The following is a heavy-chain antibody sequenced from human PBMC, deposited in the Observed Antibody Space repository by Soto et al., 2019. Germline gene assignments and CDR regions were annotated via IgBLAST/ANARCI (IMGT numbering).Heavy chain of an antibody. D-gene: IGHD6-19*01. V-gene: IGHV4-34*01. J-gene: IGHJ4*02. CDR2: INHSGST. Sequence: QVQLQQWGAGLLKPSETLSLTCAVYGGSFSGYYWSWIRQPPGKGLEWIGEINHSGSTNYNPSLTSPLTSSVDTSKNLLYLKLSYVTAADTAVYYCARARSIAVAGSKSFDYWGQGTLVTVSS. CDR1: GGSFSGYY. CDR3: ARARSIAVAGSKSFDY.